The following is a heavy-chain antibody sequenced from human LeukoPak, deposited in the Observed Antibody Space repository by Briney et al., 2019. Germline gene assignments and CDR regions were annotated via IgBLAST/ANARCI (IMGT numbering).Heavy chain of an antibody. CDR1: GFTFSGYA. CDR3: ANFIVGATARFDY. D-gene: IGHD1-26*01. Sequence: GGSLRLSCAASGFTFSGYAMHWVRQAPGKGLEWVAVISYDGSNKYYADSVKGRFTISRDNSKNTLYLQMNSLRAEDTAVYYCANFIVGATARFDYWGQGTLVTVSS. J-gene: IGHJ4*02. CDR2: ISYDGSNK. V-gene: IGHV3-30*04.